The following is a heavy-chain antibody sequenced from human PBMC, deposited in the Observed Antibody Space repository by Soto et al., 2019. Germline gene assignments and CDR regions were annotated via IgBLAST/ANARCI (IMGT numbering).Heavy chain of an antibody. CDR2: IYGDGSGP. CDR3: ATLNSFGSDY. V-gene: IGHV3-74*03. CDR1: GFTFSKFW. J-gene: IGHJ4*02. Sequence: GGSLRLSCAASGFTFSKFWMHWVRQAPGKGLVWVSRIYGDGSGPMYADSVKGRFTISRDNAKSTLYLQMNSLRAEDTAVYYCATLNSFGSDYWGRGTLVTVSS. D-gene: IGHD5-18*01.